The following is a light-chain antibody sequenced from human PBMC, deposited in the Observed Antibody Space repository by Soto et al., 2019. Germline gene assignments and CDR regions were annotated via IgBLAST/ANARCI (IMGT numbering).Light chain of an antibody. CDR1: QSISSN. Sequence: EIVMTQSPATLSVSPGERATLSCRASQSISSNFAWYQHKPGQAPRLLIYETSTRATGIPARFSGSGSATKFTLTISSLQSEDYAVYYCQQYNNWPPWTFGQGTKVEIK. CDR3: QQYNNWPPWT. J-gene: IGKJ1*01. V-gene: IGKV3-15*01. CDR2: ETS.